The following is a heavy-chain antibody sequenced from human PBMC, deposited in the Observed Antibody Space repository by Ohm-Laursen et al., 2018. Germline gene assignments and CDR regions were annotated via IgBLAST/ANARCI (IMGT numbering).Heavy chain of an antibody. CDR3: ARMDCLSSSCGTNWFDP. CDR2: MNPNNGNA. Sequence: GASVKVSCKASGYTFTSYGVNWVRQASGQGLEWMGWMNPNNGNAGYAQKFQGRVTMTRDTSISTAYMELSSLRSEDTAVYYCARMDCLSSSCGTNWFDPWGQGTLVTVSS. D-gene: IGHD2-2*01. CDR1: GYTFTSYG. V-gene: IGHV1-8*01. J-gene: IGHJ5*02.